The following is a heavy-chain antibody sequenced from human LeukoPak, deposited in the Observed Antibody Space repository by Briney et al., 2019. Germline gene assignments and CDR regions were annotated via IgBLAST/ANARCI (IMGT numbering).Heavy chain of an antibody. Sequence: ASVKVSCKASGYTFTSYDMHWVRQAPGQGLEWMGIINPSGDSTSYAQKFQGRVTMTRDTSTSTVYMELSSLRSEDTAVYYCASVLYCGADCYSGRYFFDYWGRGTLVTVSS. D-gene: IGHD2-21*02. J-gene: IGHJ4*02. CDR3: ASVLYCGADCYSGRYFFDY. CDR1: GYTFTSYD. CDR2: INPSGDST. V-gene: IGHV1-46*01.